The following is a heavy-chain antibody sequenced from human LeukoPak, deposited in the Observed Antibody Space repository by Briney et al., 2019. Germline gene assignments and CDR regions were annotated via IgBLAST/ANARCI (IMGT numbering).Heavy chain of an antibody. CDR3: AKDRDGSARYFTNFDY. V-gene: IGHV3-23*01. CDR1: GFTFSSYA. CDR2: ISGSGGST. D-gene: IGHD3-10*01. Sequence: GGSLRLSCAASGFTFSSYAMSWVRQAPGKGLEWVSGISGSGGSTYYADSVKGRFTIYRDKSKNTLYLQMNSLRAEDTAVYYCAKDRDGSARYFTNFDYWGQGTLVTVSS. J-gene: IGHJ4*02.